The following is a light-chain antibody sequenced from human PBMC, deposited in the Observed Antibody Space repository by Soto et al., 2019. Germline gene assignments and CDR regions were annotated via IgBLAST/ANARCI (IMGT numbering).Light chain of an antibody. CDR1: QSLLHSNGNIY. CDR3: MQAIQAPRT. V-gene: IGKV2-28*01. J-gene: IGKJ1*01. Sequence: EIVLTQSPLSLPVTPGEPASISCRSSQSLLHSNGNIYLDWYLQKPGQSPQLLIYLGSIRASGVTDRLSGSGSGTDFTLKITRVEAEDGGVYYCMQAIQAPRTFGLGNKVEIK. CDR2: LGS.